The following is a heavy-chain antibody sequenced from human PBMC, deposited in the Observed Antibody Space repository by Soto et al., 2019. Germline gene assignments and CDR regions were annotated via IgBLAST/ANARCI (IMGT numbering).Heavy chain of an antibody. CDR2: IGTGTRTR. V-gene: IGHV3-48*01. Sequence: EVQLVESGRGLVQPGGSLRLSCAASGFVLSSYSMSWVRQAPGKGLEWVSYIGTGTRTRYYADSVKGRFTISRDNGKNSLFLQMNSLRAEDTALYYCARSYSYGFGYWGQGTLVTVSS. CDR1: GFVLSSYS. CDR3: ARSYSYGFGY. D-gene: IGHD5-18*01. J-gene: IGHJ4*02.